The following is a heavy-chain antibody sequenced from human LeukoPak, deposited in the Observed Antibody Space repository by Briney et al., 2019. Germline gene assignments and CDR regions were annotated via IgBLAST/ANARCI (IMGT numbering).Heavy chain of an antibody. V-gene: IGHV4-59*08. D-gene: IGHD1-26*01. CDR1: GDSVSGFY. Sequence: SETLSLTCSVSGDSVSGFYWNWIRQPPGKKLEWIGNIYYSGSSNYNPSLKSRVTMSIDTSRNQFFLKLSSVTAADTAVYYCARHNGGSHQNFDYWGQGTLVTVSS. CDR2: IYYSGSS. CDR3: ARHNGGSHQNFDY. J-gene: IGHJ4*02.